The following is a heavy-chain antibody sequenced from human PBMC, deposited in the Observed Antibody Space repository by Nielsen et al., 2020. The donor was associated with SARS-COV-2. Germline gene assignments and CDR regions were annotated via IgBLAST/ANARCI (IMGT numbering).Heavy chain of an antibody. CDR3: AKDLFDY. CDR2: ISYDGSNK. Sequence: GESLKISCAASGFTFSSYGMHWVCQAPGKGLEWVAVISYDGSNKYYADSVKGRFTISRDNSKNTLYLQMNSLRAEDTAVYYCAKDLFDYWGQGTLVTVSS. CDR1: GFTFSSYG. V-gene: IGHV3-30*18. J-gene: IGHJ4*02.